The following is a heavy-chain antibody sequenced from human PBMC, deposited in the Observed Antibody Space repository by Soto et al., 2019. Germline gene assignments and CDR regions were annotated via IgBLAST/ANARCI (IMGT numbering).Heavy chain of an antibody. D-gene: IGHD2-15*01. Sequence: ASVKVSCKASGYTFTSYYMHWVRQAPGQGLEWMGIINPSGGSTSYAQKFQGRVTMTRDTSTSTVYMEPSSLRSEDTAVYYCARELRIPMVAQNAFDIWGQGTMVTVSS. CDR1: GYTFTSYY. CDR2: INPSGGST. J-gene: IGHJ3*02. V-gene: IGHV1-46*01. CDR3: ARELRIPMVAQNAFDI.